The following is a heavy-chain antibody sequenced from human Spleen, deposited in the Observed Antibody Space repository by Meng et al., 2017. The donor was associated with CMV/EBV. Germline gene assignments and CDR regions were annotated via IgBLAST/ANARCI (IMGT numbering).Heavy chain of an antibody. D-gene: IGHD1-26*01. CDR1: GYTFTGYY. V-gene: IGHV1-18*04. CDR2: INPNNGNT. CDR3: ARDDSGTYYRFFDY. J-gene: IGHJ4*02. Sequence: KASGYTFTGYYMHWVRQAPGQGLEWMGWINPNNGNTNYAQKFQGRVTMTTDTSTSTAYMELRSLRSDDTAVYYCARDDSGTYYRFFDYWGQGTLVTVSS.